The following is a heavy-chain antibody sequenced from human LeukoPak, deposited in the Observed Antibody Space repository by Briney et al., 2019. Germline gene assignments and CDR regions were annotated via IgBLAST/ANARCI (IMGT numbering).Heavy chain of an antibody. CDR3: ARLDYYDSSGHIDY. J-gene: IGHJ4*02. D-gene: IGHD3-22*01. V-gene: IGHV4-59*08. Sequence: TSETLSLTCTVSGGSISSYYWSWIRQPPGKGLEWIGYTYYSGSTNSNPSLKSRVTISVDTSKNQFSLKLSSVTAADTAVYYCARLDYYDSSGHIDYWGQGTLVTVSS. CDR1: GGSISSYY. CDR2: TYYSGST.